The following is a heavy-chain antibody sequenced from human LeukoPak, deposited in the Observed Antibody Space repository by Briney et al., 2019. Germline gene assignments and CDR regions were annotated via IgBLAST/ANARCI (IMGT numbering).Heavy chain of an antibody. Sequence: SQTLSLTCTVSGGSISSGSYYWSWIRQPAGKGLEWIGRIYTSGSSNYNPSLKSRLTMSVDTSKNQFSLKMSSVTAADTAVYYCARGNSSSWPLDYWGQGTLVTVSS. J-gene: IGHJ4*02. CDR3: ARGNSSSWPLDY. D-gene: IGHD6-13*01. CDR2: IYTSGSS. CDR1: GGSISSGSYY. V-gene: IGHV4-61*02.